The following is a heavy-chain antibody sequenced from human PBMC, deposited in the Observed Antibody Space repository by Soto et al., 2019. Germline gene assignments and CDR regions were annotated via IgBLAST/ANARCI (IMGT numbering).Heavy chain of an antibody. J-gene: IGHJ5*02. D-gene: IGHD2-15*01. CDR1: GYTFTSYG. CDR2: ISAYNGNT. V-gene: IGHV1-18*01. CDR3: ARLVHCSGGSCLNWFDP. Sequence: ASLKVSCKASGYTFTSYGISWVRQAPGQGLEWMGWISAYNGNTNYAQKLQGRVTMTTDTSTSTAYMELRSLRSDDTAVYYCARLVHCSGGSCLNWFDPWGQGTLVTVSS.